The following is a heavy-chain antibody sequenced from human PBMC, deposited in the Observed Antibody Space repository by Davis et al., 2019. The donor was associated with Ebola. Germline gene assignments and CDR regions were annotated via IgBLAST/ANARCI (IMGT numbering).Heavy chain of an antibody. V-gene: IGHV3-53*01. D-gene: IGHD6-19*01. Sequence: GGSLRLSCAASGFTVSSNYMIWVRQAPGKGLEWVSLLYSSGSTFYADSVKGRFIISRDNYENTLYLQMTSLRVEDTAVYFCARDPSGGSGWSVGYYGMDVWGIGTTVTVSS. CDR1: GFTVSSNY. CDR2: LYSSGST. CDR3: ARDPSGGSGWSVGYYGMDV. J-gene: IGHJ6*04.